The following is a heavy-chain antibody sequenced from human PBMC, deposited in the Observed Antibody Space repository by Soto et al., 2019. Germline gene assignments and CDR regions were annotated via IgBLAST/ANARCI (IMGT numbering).Heavy chain of an antibody. CDR3: ASPRRLGELSLALYGMDV. CDR2: ISSSSSTI. V-gene: IGHV3-48*02. D-gene: IGHD3-16*02. J-gene: IGHJ6*02. Sequence: EVQLVESGGGLVQPGGSLRLSCAASGFTFSSYSMNWVRQAPGKGLEWVSYISSSSSTIYYADSVEGRFTISRDNAKNSLYLQMNSLRDEDTAVYYCASPRRLGELSLALYGMDVWGQGTTVTVSS. CDR1: GFTFSSYS.